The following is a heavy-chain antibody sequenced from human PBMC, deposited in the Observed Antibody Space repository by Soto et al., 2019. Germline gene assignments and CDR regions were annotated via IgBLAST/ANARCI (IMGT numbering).Heavy chain of an antibody. D-gene: IGHD3-10*01. J-gene: IGHJ6*02. CDR1: GFTFGDYA. CDR3: TRGITYGSGRRYGMDV. V-gene: IGHV3-49*03. CDR2: IRSKAYGGTT. Sequence: SGGSLRLSCTASGFTFGDYAMIWFRQAPGKGLEWVGFIRSKAYGGTTEYAASVKGRFTISRDDSKSIAYLQMNSLKTEDTAVYYCTRGITYGSGRRYGMDVWGQGTTVTVSS.